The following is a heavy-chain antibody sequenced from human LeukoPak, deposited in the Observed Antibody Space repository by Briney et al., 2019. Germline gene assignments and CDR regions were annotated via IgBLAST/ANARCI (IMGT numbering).Heavy chain of an antibody. J-gene: IGHJ4*02. CDR3: ARGGDTVTTLFDY. D-gene: IGHD4-17*01. CDR2: ISSSGSTI. CDR1: GFTFSDYY. Sequence: GGSLRLSCAASGFTFSDYYMSWIRQAPGKRLEWISYISSSGSTIYYADSVKGRFTISRDNGKNSLYLQMNSLRAEDTAVYYCARGGDTVTTLFDYWGQGVLVTVSS. V-gene: IGHV3-11*01.